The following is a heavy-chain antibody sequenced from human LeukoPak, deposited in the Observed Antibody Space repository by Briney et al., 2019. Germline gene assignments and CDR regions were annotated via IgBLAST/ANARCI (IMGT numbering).Heavy chain of an antibody. J-gene: IGHJ6*02. D-gene: IGHD6-13*01. CDR2: IYYSGST. CDR3: ARDPSRSSWYGDYYYGMDV. V-gene: IGHV4-39*07. CDR1: GGSISSSSYY. Sequence: SETLSLTCTVSGGSISSSSYYWGWIRQPPGKGLEWIGSIYYSGSTYYNPSLKSRVTISVDTSKNQFSLKLSSVTAADTAVYYCARDPSRSSWYGDYYYGMDVWGQGTTVTVSS.